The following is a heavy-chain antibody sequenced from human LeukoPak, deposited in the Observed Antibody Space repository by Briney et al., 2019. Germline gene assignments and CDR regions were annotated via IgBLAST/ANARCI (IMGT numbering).Heavy chain of an antibody. D-gene: IGHD2-2*02. CDR3: ARDHSVVVPAAINYYYGMDV. J-gene: IGHJ6*02. V-gene: IGHV1-2*02. Sequence: ASVKVSFKASGYTFTGYYMHWVRQAPGQGLEWMGWINPNSGGTNYAQKFQGRVTMTRDTSISTAYMELSRLRSDDTAVYYCARDHSVVVPAAINYYYGMDVWGQGTTVTVSS. CDR2: INPNSGGT. CDR1: GYTFTGYY.